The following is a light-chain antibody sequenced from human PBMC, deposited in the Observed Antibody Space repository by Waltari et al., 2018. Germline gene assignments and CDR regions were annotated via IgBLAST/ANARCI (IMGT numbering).Light chain of an antibody. Sequence: DVQMTQSPSPLSASVGDRVTITCRASQNIRDWLAWYQQRPGKAPRRLIYGASTLQTGVPARFSGSGSGTEFTLTINSLQPDDFATYYCQQYNGYFTWTFGQGTKVEIK. CDR1: QNIRDW. V-gene: IGKV1-5*01. CDR3: QQYNGYFTWT. J-gene: IGKJ1*01. CDR2: GAS.